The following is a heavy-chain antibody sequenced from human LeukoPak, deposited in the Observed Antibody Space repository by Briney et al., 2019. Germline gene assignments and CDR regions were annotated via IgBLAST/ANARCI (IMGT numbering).Heavy chain of an antibody. CDR1: GFTYRDYW. CDR2: INQDGRQQ. CDR3: AGGALDY. J-gene: IGHJ4*02. Sequence: GGSLRLSCVASGFTYRDYWMSWVRQAPGQGREWVANINQDGRQQHFVGSVKGRFTISRDNDKDSLFLQLDSLRDEDTAVYYCAGGALDYWGQGTLVTVSS. V-gene: IGHV3-7*04.